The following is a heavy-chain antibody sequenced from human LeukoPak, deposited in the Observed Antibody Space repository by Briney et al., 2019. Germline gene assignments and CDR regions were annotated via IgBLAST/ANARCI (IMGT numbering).Heavy chain of an antibody. CDR1: GFTFSTYA. Sequence: PGGSLRLSCAASGFTFSTYAMTWVRQAPGMGPEWVANINQDGSVTHYVDSVKGRFTISRDNAAHSVHLQMNSLRAEDTALYYCVYKMDVWGKGTTVTVSS. V-gene: IGHV3-7*01. CDR3: VYKMDV. J-gene: IGHJ6*04. D-gene: IGHD1-14*01. CDR2: INQDGSVT.